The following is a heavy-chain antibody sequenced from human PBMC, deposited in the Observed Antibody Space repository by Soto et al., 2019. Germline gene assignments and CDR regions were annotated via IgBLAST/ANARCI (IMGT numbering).Heavy chain of an antibody. D-gene: IGHD6-6*01. J-gene: IGHJ6*02. Sequence: PGGSLRLSCAASGFTFSSYAMHWVRQAPGKGLEYVSAITSNGGNTNYADAVKGRFTISRDNSKNTLYLQMNSLRVEDTSIYYCARGAARSHTYGMDVWGQGITVTVSS. V-gene: IGHV3-64*04. CDR3: ARGAARSHTYGMDV. CDR2: ITSNGGNT. CDR1: GFTFSSYA.